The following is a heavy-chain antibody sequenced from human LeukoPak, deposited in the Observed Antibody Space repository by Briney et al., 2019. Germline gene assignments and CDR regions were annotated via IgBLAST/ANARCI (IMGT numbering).Heavy chain of an antibody. D-gene: IGHD6-19*01. Sequence: GVSLRLSCAASGFTFSSYSMNWVRQAPGKGLEWVSSISSSSSYIYYADSVKGRFTISRDNAKNSLYLQMNSLRAEDTAVYYCARARQWLTTQLGAFDIWGQGTMVTVSS. CDR2: ISSSSSYI. CDR3: ARARQWLTTQLGAFDI. J-gene: IGHJ3*02. CDR1: GFTFSSYS. V-gene: IGHV3-21*01.